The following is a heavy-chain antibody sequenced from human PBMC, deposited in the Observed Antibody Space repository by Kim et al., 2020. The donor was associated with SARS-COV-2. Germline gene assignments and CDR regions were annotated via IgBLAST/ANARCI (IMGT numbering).Heavy chain of an antibody. CDR3: VAALLGGYFEF. D-gene: IGHD3-16*01. J-gene: IGHJ4*02. Sequence: SVKVSCKTSGFTFSSSAVQWVRQTRGQRLEWIGWIVVDRGNTDYGQKFQERVTITRDMSTSTAFMELRSLRTEETAVYYCVAALLGGYFEFWGQGSLVTVSS. CDR2: IVVDRGNT. CDR1: GFTFSSSA. V-gene: IGHV1-58*01.